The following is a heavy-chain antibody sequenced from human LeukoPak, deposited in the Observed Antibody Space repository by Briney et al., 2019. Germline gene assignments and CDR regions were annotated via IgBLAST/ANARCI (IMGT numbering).Heavy chain of an antibody. Sequence: PGGSLRLSCAASGFTFSDYYMSWIRQAPGKGLEWVSYISSSGSTIYYADSVKGRFTISRDNAKNSLYLQMNSLRAEDTAVYYCASSAGDILTGYHFDYWGQGTLVTVSS. D-gene: IGHD3-9*01. J-gene: IGHJ4*02. CDR2: ISSSGSTI. CDR3: ASSAGDILTGYHFDY. CDR1: GFTFSDYY. V-gene: IGHV3-11*01.